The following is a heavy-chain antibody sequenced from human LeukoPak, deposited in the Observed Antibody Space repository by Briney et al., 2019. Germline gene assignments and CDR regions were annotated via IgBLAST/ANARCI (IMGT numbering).Heavy chain of an antibody. V-gene: IGHV1-18*01. D-gene: IGHD1-1*01. Sequence: ASVKVSCKASGYTFTSYGISWVRQAPGQGLEWMGWISAYNGNTNYAQKLQGRVTMTTDTSTSTAYMELRSLRSDDTAVYYCARESGRTGTTPDHYYYGMDVWGQGTMVTVSS. CDR3: ARESGRTGTTPDHYYYGMDV. CDR1: GYTFTSYG. CDR2: ISAYNGNT. J-gene: IGHJ6*02.